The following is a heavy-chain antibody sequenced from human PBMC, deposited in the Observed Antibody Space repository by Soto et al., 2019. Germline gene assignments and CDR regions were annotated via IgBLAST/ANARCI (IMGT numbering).Heavy chain of an antibody. CDR2: IYPGDSDT. CDR1: GNSFTSYW. CDR3: ARLSSSSHTLDS. J-gene: IGHJ4*02. V-gene: IGHV5-51*01. D-gene: IGHD6-13*01. Sequence: XESLKISWQSAGNSFTSYWVGWVLQMPGKGLEWMGIIYPGDSDTRYSPSFQGQVTISADKSISTAYLQWSSLKASDTAMYYCARLSSSSHTLDSWGQGTLVTVSS.